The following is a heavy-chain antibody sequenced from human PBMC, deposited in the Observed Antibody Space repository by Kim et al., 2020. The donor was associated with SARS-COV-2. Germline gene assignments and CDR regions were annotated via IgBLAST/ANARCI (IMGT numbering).Heavy chain of an antibody. J-gene: IGHJ5*02. V-gene: IGHV4-34*01. Sequence: SETLSLTCAVYGGSFSGYYWSWIRQPPGKGLEWIGEINHSGSTNYNPSLKSRVTISVDTSKNQFSLKLSSVTAADTAVYYCARGPGYSSSWDGDRNWFDP. CDR2: INHSGST. CDR1: GGSFSGYY. CDR3: ARGPGYSSSWDGDRNWFDP. D-gene: IGHD6-13*01.